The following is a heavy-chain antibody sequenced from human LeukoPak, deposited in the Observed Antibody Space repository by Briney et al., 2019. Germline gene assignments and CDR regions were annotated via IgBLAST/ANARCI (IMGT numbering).Heavy chain of an antibody. CDR3: AKDRVTVLTQGSFDY. J-gene: IGHJ4*02. V-gene: IGHV3-23*01. Sequence: GGSLRLSCAASGFTFSTYAMSWVRQAPGKGLEWVSATSGTGGSTYYADSVKGRFTISRDNSKNTLYLQMNSLRAEDTAVYYCAKDRVTVLTQGSFDYWGQGTLVTVSS. CDR2: TSGTGGST. CDR1: GFTFSTYA. D-gene: IGHD4-23*01.